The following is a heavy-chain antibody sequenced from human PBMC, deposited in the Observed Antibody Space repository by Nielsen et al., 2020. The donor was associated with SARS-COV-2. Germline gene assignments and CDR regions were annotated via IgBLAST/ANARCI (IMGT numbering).Heavy chain of an antibody. Sequence: SVKVSCKASGYTFTSYGISWVRQAPGQGLEWMGGIIPIFGTANYAQKFQGRVTITADESTSTAYMELSSLRSEDTAVYYCARDHGGGYFDYWGQGTLVTVSS. CDR2: IIPIFGTA. J-gene: IGHJ4*02. CDR1: GYTFTSYG. CDR3: ARDHGGGYFDY. D-gene: IGHD3-10*01. V-gene: IGHV1-69*13.